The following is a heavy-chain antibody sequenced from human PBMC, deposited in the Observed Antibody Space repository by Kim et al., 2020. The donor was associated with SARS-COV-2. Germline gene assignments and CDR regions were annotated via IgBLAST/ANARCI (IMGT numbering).Heavy chain of an antibody. J-gene: IGHJ4*02. CDR1: GGSISSSNW. Sequence: SETLSLTCAVSGGSISSSNWWSWVRQPPGKGLEWIGEIYHSGSTNYNPSLKSRVTISVDKSKNQFSLKLSSVTAADTAVYYCARVRAGGSGWSIFDYWGQGTPVTVSS. CDR3: ARVRAGGSGWSIFDY. V-gene: IGHV4-4*02. D-gene: IGHD6-19*01. CDR2: IYHSGST.